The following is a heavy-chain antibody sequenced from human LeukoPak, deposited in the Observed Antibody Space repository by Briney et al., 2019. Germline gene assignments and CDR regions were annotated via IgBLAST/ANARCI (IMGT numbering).Heavy chain of an antibody. D-gene: IGHD3-10*01. CDR1: GFTFSTYS. J-gene: IGHJ4*02. CDR3: AREPSGVLGLDC. V-gene: IGHV3-48*01. Sequence: PGGSLRLSCVAPGFTFSTYSMNWVRQAPGKGLEWVSYISSGSSPIYYADSLRGRFTISRDNAKNSLFLQMNSLRAEGTAVYYCAREPSGVLGLDCWGQGTLVSVSS. CDR2: ISSGSSPI.